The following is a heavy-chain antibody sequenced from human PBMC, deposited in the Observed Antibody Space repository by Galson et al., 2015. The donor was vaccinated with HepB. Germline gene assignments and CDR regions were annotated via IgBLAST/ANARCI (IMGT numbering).Heavy chain of an antibody. CDR3: ARASGYDLGLNYYYGMDV. CDR2: IIPILGIA. D-gene: IGHD5-12*01. V-gene: IGHV1-69*04. J-gene: IGHJ6*02. CDR1: GGTFSSYA. Sequence: SVKVSCKASGGTFSSYAISWVRQAPGQGLEWMGRIIPILGIANYAQKFQGRVTITADKSTSTAYMELSSLRSEDTAVYYCARASGYDLGLNYYYGMDVWGQGTTVTVSS.